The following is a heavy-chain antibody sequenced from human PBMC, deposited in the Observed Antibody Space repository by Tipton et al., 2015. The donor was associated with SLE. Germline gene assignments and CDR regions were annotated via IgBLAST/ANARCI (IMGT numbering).Heavy chain of an antibody. Sequence: SLRLSCAASGFTFSSYAMNWVRQAPGKGLEWVSVISGSGGSTYYADSVKGRFTISRDNSKNTLYLQMNSLRAEDTAVYYCAKDRVEWLLLQVGYWGQGTLVTVSS. J-gene: IGHJ4*02. D-gene: IGHD3-3*01. CDR1: GFTFSSYA. CDR2: ISGSGGST. V-gene: IGHV3-23*01. CDR3: AKDRVEWLLLQVGY.